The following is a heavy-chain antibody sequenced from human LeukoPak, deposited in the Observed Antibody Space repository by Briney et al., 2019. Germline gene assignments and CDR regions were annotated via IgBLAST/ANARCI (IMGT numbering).Heavy chain of an antibody. CDR3: ARDAGIGGYLSDFDY. V-gene: IGHV4-39*07. CDR1: GGSISSSSYY. Sequence: ASETLSLTCTVSGGSISSSSYYWGWIRQPPGKGLEWIASIYYSGSTYYNPSLKSRVTISVDTSKNQFSLKLSSVTAADTAVYYCARDAGIGGYLSDFDYWGQGTLVTVSS. D-gene: IGHD3-22*01. CDR2: IYYSGST. J-gene: IGHJ4*02.